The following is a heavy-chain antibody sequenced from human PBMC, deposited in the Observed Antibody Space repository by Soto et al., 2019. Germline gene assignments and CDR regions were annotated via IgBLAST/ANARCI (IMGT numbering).Heavy chain of an antibody. Sequence: GGSLRLSCAASGFTFSSYAMSWVRQAPGKGLEWVSAISGSGGSTYYADSVKGRFTISRDNSKNTLYLQMNSLRAEDTAVYYCAKHGIAAATTGDAYFDYWGQGTLVTVSS. J-gene: IGHJ4*02. CDR2: ISGSGGST. D-gene: IGHD6-13*01. CDR1: GFTFSSYA. V-gene: IGHV3-23*01. CDR3: AKHGIAAATTGDAYFDY.